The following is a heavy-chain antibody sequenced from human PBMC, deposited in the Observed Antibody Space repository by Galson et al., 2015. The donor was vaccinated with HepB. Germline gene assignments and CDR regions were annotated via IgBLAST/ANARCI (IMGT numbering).Heavy chain of an antibody. CDR1: GFTFRSYE. V-gene: IGHV3-48*03. Sequence: SLRLSCAASGFTFRSYEMNRVRQAPGKGLEWISYITSSGSTIYYADSVKGRFTISRDNAKNSLYLQMNSLRAEDTAVYYCARDLIGSYDYWGQGTLVTVSS. CDR3: ARDLIGSYDY. J-gene: IGHJ4*02. CDR2: ITSSGSTI. D-gene: IGHD1-26*01.